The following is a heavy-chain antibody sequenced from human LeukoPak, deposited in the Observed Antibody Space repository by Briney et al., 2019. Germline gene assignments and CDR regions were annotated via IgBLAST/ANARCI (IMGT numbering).Heavy chain of an antibody. J-gene: IGHJ4*02. CDR1: GFTFSSYG. CDR2: ISGSGGST. CDR3: AKDSGYCSGGSCFEYDY. Sequence: PGGTLRLSCAASGFTFSSYGMSWVRQAPGKGLEWVSAISGSGGSTYYADSVKGRFTISRDNSKNTLYLQMNSLRAEDTAVYYCAKDSGYCSGGSCFEYDYWGQGTLVTVSS. D-gene: IGHD2-15*01. V-gene: IGHV3-23*01.